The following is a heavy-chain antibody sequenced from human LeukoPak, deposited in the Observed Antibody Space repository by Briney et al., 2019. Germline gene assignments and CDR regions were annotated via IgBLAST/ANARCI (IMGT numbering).Heavy chain of an antibody. Sequence: GGPLRLSCAASGFTFSNAWMNWVRQAPGKGLEWVGRIKSKTDGGTTDYAAPVKGRFTISRDDSKNTLYLQMNSLKTEDTAVYYCTTEMSSGWYGFDYWGQGTLVTVSS. CDR3: TTEMSSGWYGFDY. D-gene: IGHD6-19*01. V-gene: IGHV3-15*07. J-gene: IGHJ4*02. CDR1: GFTFSNAW. CDR2: IKSKTDGGTT.